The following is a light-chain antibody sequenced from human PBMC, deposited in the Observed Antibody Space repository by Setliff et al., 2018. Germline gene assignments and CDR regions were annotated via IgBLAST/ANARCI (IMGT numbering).Light chain of an antibody. CDR3: AAWDDSLNGVV. CDR1: SSNIGSNT. J-gene: IGLJ2*01. V-gene: IGLV1-44*01. CDR2: RNN. Sequence: SVLTQPPSASGTPGQRVTISCSGSSSNIGSNTVNWYQQLPGTAPKLLIYRNNLRPSGVPDQFSGSKSGTSASLAISGLQSEDEADYYCAAWDDSLNGVVFGGGTKVTVL.